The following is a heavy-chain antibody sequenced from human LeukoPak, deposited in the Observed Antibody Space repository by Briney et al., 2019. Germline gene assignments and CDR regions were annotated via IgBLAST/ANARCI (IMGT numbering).Heavy chain of an antibody. J-gene: IGHJ4*02. V-gene: IGHV4-61*05. D-gene: IGHD5-12*01. CDR1: GGSISSSTYY. Sequence: SETLSPTCTVSGGSISSSTYYWGWIRQPPGKGLEWIGQIYDSGSTNYNPSLRSRVTISVDTSKNQISLKLRSVTAADTAVYYCARGRGWLPPGWGLGTLVTVSS. CDR2: IYDSGST. CDR3: ARGRGWLPPG.